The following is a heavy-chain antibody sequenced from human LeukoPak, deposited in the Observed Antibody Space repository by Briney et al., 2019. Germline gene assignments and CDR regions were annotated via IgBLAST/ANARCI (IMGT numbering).Heavy chain of an antibody. V-gene: IGHV4-30-4*01. CDR2: IDCSGST. J-gene: IGHJ3*02. CDR3: ARTRGNHNM. CDR1: GGSISSGDYY. Sequence: PSETLSLTCTVSGGSISSGDYYWSWIRQPPGQGLEWIAFIDCSGSTYYSPSLKSRVTISLDTSKNQFSLKLSSVTAADTAVYYCARTRGNHNMWGQGTMVTVSS.